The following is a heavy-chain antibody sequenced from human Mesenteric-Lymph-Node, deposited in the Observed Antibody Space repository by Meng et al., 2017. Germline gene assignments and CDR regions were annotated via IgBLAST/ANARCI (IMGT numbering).Heavy chain of an antibody. D-gene: IGHD3-10*01. J-gene: IGHJ3*02. Sequence: ASVKVSCKASGGTFTSYGISWVRQAPGQGLEWMGWISAYNGNTNYAQKLQGRVTMTTDTSTSTAYMELSSLRSEDTAVYYCARGDLLLWFGELFGFDIWGQGTMVTVSS. CDR1: GGTFTSYG. CDR3: ARGDLLLWFGELFGFDI. CDR2: ISAYNGNT. V-gene: IGHV1-18*01.